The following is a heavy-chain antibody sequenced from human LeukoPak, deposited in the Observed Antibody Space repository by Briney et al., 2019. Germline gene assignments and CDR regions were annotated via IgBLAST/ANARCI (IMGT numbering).Heavy chain of an antibody. CDR3: ARGRAFTFHLDY. CDR1: GGSISSYY. Sequence: PSETLSLTCTVSGGSISSYYWSWIRQPPGKGLEWIGYIYYSGSTNYNPSLKSRVTIPVDTSKNQFSLKLSSVTAADTAVYYCARGRAFTFHLDYWGQGTLVTVSS. V-gene: IGHV4-59*01. J-gene: IGHJ4*02. D-gene: IGHD2-21*01. CDR2: IYYSGST.